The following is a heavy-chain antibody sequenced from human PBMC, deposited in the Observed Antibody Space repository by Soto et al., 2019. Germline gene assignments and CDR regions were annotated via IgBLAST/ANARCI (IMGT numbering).Heavy chain of an antibody. Sequence: SQTLSLTCAISGDSVSSNSAAWNWIRQSPSRGLEWLGRTYYRSKWYNDYAVSVKSRITINPDTSKNQFSLQLNSVTPGDTAVYYCARDRDIVVVVAAKTHNYYYYGMDVWGQGTTVTVSS. V-gene: IGHV6-1*01. J-gene: IGHJ6*02. CDR2: TYYRSKWYN. CDR3: ARDRDIVVVVAAKTHNYYYYGMDV. CDR1: GDSVSSNSAA. D-gene: IGHD2-15*01.